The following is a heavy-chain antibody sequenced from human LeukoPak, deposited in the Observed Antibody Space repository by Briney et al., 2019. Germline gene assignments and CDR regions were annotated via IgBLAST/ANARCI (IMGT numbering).Heavy chain of an antibody. V-gene: IGHV3-74*01. D-gene: IGHD2/OR15-2a*01. CDR2: VNNDGSAT. CDR3: TSFFETN. J-gene: IGHJ4*02. CDR1: RFISTNYW. Sequence: GGSLRLSCAASRFISTNYWIHWVRQAPGKGLVWVSHVNNDGSATSYADSVKSRFTISRDSAKNTVYLHMNSLRVEDTAVYYCTSFFETNWGQGTLVTVSS.